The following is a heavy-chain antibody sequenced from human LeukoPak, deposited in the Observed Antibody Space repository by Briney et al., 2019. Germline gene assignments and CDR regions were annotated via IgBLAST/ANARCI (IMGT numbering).Heavy chain of an antibody. CDR3: ARVSCSSTSCPPSY. V-gene: IGHV3-11*04. CDR2: ISSSGSTI. J-gene: IGHJ4*02. Sequence: PGGSLRLSCAASGFTFSDYCMSWIRQAPGKGLEWVSYISSSGSTIYYADSVKGRFTISRDNAKNSLYLQMNSLRAEDTAVYYCARVSCSSTSCPPSYWGQGTLVTVSS. CDR1: GFTFSDYC. D-gene: IGHD2-2*01.